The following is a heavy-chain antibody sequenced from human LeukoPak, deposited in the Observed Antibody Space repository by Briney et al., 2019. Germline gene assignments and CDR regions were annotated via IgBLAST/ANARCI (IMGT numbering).Heavy chain of an antibody. Sequence: GASVKVSCKASGYTFTSYGINWVRQATGQGLEWMGWMNPNSGNTGYAQKFQGRVTITRNTSISTAYMELSSLRSEDTAVYYCARAFFRQETCSGGSCYSSYYYYMDVWGKGTTVTVSS. D-gene: IGHD2-15*01. CDR1: GYTFTSYG. CDR3: ARAFFRQETCSGGSCYSSYYYYMDV. V-gene: IGHV1-8*03. CDR2: MNPNSGNT. J-gene: IGHJ6*03.